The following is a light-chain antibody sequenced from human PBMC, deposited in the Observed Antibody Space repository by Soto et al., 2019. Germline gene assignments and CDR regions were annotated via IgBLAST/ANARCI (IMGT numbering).Light chain of an antibody. V-gene: IGKV3-20*01. Sequence: EIVLTQSPGTLSLSPGDRATLSCRASQSVSSNFLAWYQQKPGQAPRLLIYGASIRATGIPDRFSGSGSGTDFPLTIRRLEPEDFAMYFCHQYGSSPRTFGQGTKVEIK. CDR1: QSVSSNF. CDR3: HQYGSSPRT. J-gene: IGKJ1*01. CDR2: GAS.